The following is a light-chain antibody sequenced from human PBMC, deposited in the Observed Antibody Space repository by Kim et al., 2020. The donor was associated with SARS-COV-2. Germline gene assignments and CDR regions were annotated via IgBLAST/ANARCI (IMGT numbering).Light chain of an antibody. V-gene: IGLV1-44*01. CDR1: SSNIGTNT. CDR3: ATWDDSLDVWM. Sequence: GQRVTISCSGSSSNIGTNTVNWYQHFPGTAPQLLIDTDDRRPSGVSDRVSCSKSGPSASLAISALRSEDEADYYCATWDDSLDVWMFGGGTQLTVL. J-gene: IGLJ3*02. CDR2: TDD.